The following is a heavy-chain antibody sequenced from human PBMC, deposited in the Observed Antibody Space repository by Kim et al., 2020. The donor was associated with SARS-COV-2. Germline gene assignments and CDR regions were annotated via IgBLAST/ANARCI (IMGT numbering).Heavy chain of an antibody. V-gene: IGHV4-34*01. J-gene: IGHJ4*02. D-gene: IGHD6-19*01. CDR3: ASSGSRVVDY. Sequence: SETLSLTCAVYGGSFSGYYWSWIRQPPGKGLEWIGEINHSGSTNYNPSLKSRVTISVDTSKNQFSLKLSSVTAADTAVYYCASSGSRVVDYWGQGTLVTV. CDR1: GGSFSGYY. CDR2: INHSGST.